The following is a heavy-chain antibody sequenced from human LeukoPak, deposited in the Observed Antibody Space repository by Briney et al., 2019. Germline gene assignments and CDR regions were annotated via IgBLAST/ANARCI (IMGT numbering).Heavy chain of an antibody. CDR2: IYYSGST. Sequence: PSETLSLTCTVSGGSISSSSYYWGWIRQPPGKGLEWIGSIYYSGSTYYNPSLKSRVTISVDTSKNQFSLKLSSVTAADTAVYYCARACVVVVPAASNWFDPWGQGTLVTVSS. V-gene: IGHV4-39*07. CDR1: GGSISSSSYY. CDR3: ARACVVVVPAASNWFDP. J-gene: IGHJ5*02. D-gene: IGHD2-2*01.